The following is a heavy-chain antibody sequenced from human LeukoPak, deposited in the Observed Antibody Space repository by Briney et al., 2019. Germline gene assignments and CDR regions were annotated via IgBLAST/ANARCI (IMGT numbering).Heavy chain of an antibody. CDR2: INTDGRNT. Sequence: PGGSLRLSCVVSGVTFSQSWMHWVRQVPGKGLVWVSRINTDGRNTIYADSVKGRFTISGDNAKNTLYLQMNSLRAEDTAVYYCARDQSIAGPTIVDYWGKGTLVSVSS. V-gene: IGHV3-74*01. CDR1: GVTFSQSW. D-gene: IGHD6-6*01. CDR3: ARDQSIAGPTIVDY. J-gene: IGHJ4*02.